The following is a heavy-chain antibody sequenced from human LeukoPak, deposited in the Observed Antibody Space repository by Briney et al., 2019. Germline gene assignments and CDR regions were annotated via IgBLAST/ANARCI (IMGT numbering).Heavy chain of an antibody. CDR2: IDNGGSGT. CDR1: GLTFSGYW. Sequence: PGGSLRLSCAASGLTFSGYWMHWVRQVPEKGLVSVSRIDNGGSGTTYADSVKGRFTVSRDNAKNTLYLQMNSLRAEDTAIYYCARGGGWDTIFRVVQYMDVWGKGTTVTVSS. J-gene: IGHJ6*03. V-gene: IGHV3-74*01. CDR3: ARGGGWDTIFRVVQYMDV. D-gene: IGHD3-3*01.